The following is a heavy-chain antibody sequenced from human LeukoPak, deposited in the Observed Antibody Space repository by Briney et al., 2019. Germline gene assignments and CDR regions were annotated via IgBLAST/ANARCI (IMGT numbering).Heavy chain of an antibody. CDR2: ISAYNGNT. J-gene: IGHJ4*02. Sequence: ASVKVSFKASGYTFTSYGISWVRQAPGQGLEWMGWISAYNGNTNYAQKLQGRVTMTTDTSTSTAYMELRSLRSDDTAVYYCAIFDYGDYVGYWGQGTLVTVSS. CDR1: GYTFTSYG. D-gene: IGHD4-17*01. CDR3: AIFDYGDYVGY. V-gene: IGHV1-18*01.